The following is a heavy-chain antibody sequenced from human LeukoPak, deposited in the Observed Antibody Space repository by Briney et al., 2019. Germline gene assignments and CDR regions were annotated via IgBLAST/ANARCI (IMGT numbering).Heavy chain of an antibody. CDR3: ARYQKLPGPNWFDP. CDR1: GGSISSSSYS. V-gene: IGHV4-39*07. D-gene: IGHD1-26*01. J-gene: IGHJ5*02. Sequence: PSETLSLTCTVSGGSISSSSYSWGWIRQPPGKGLEWIGSIYYSGSTYYNPSLKSRVTISVDTSKNQFSLKLSSVTAADTAVYYCARYQKLPGPNWFDPWGQGTLVTVSS. CDR2: IYYSGST.